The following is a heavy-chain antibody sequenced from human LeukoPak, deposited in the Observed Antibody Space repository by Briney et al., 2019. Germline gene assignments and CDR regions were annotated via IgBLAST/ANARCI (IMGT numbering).Heavy chain of an antibody. CDR1: GFTFSGSA. CDR2: IRSKANSYAT. CDR3: ARVVGPFDY. J-gene: IGHJ4*02. D-gene: IGHD2-15*01. Sequence: GGSLKLSCAASGFTFSGSAMHWVRQASGKGLEWVGRIRSKANSYATAYAASVKGRFTISRDDSKNTAYLQMNSLKTEDTAVYYCARVVGPFDYWGQGTLVTVSS. V-gene: IGHV3-73*01.